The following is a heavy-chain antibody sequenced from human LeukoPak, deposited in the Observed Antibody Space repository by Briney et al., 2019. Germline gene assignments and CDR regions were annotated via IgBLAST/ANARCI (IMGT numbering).Heavy chain of an antibody. Sequence: SETLSLTCAVYGGSFSGYYWSWIRQPPGKGLEWIGEINHSGSTNYNPSLKSRVTISVDTSKNQFSLKLSSVTAADTAVYYCARGQGTIFGDYWGQGTLVTVSS. J-gene: IGHJ4*02. CDR2: INHSGST. D-gene: IGHD3-3*01. CDR1: GGSFSGYY. CDR3: ARGQGTIFGDY. V-gene: IGHV4-34*01.